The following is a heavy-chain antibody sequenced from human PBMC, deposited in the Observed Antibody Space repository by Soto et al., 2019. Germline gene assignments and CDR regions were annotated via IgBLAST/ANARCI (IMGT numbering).Heavy chain of an antibody. V-gene: IGHV3-30*03. J-gene: IGHJ4*02. CDR3: ARGGVRFTYGY. Sequence: PGGSLRLSCAVSGFTLSSYGIHWVRQAPGKGLEWVALISYDGSKKYYADSVKGRFTISRDTSKNTLYLQMNSLRAEDTAVYYCARGGVRFTYGYWGQGTLVTVSS. CDR1: GFTLSSYG. CDR2: ISYDGSKK. D-gene: IGHD3-10*01.